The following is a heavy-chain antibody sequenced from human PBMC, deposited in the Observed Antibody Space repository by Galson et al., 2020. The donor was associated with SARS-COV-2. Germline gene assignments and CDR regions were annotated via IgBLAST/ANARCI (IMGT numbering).Heavy chain of an antibody. CDR1: GFTFSSYS. V-gene: IGHV3-21*01. D-gene: IGHD3-3*01. CDR3: ARGGDFGVVIKPYYFDY. CDR2: ISSSSYI. Sequence: GGSLRLSCAASGFTFSSYSMNWVRQAPGKGLEWVSSISSSSYIYYADSVKGRFTISRDNAKNSLYLQMNSLRAEDTAVYYCARGGDFGVVIKPYYFDYWGQGTLVTVSS. J-gene: IGHJ4*02.